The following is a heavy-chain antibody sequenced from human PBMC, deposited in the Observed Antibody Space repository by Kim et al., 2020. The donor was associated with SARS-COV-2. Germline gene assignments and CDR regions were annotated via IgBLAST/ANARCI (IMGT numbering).Heavy chain of an antibody. CDR3: AGGDREAWEVLAC. J-gene: IGHJ4*02. D-gene: IGHD1-26*01. CDR2: INHIGGT. Sequence: SETLSLTCAVYGGAFSGSYWTWIRQPPGKGLEWIGEINHIGGTSYNPSLKSRATISHDTSKNQFSLKLKFVTAADTALCYCAGGDREAWEVLACWGQGTLVTVSS. V-gene: IGHV4-34*01. CDR1: GGAFSGSY.